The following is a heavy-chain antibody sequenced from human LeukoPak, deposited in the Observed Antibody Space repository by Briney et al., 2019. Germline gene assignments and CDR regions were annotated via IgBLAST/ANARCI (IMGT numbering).Heavy chain of an antibody. V-gene: IGHV4-30-2*01. CDR3: ARGTAVAGTRWFDP. J-gene: IGHJ5*02. D-gene: IGHD6-19*01. CDR1: GGSISSGGYS. Sequence: SETLSLTCAVSGGSISSGGYSWSWIRQPPGKGLEWIGYIYHSGSTYYNPSLKSRVTISVDRSKNQFSLKLSSVTAADTAVYYCARGTAVAGTRWFDPWGQGTLVTVSS. CDR2: IYHSGST.